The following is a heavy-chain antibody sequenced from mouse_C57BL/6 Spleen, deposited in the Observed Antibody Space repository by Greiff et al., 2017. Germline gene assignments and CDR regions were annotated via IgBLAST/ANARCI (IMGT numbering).Heavy chain of an antibody. Sequence: QVQLQQPGAELVKPGASVKMSCKASGYTFTSYWITWVKQRPGQGLEWIGDIYPGSGSTNYNEKFKSKATLTVDTSSSTAYMQLSSLTSEDSAVYYCAREKYGNYSYYAMDYWGQGTSVNV. J-gene: IGHJ4*01. V-gene: IGHV1-55*01. CDR3: AREKYGNYSYYAMDY. CDR2: IYPGSGST. D-gene: IGHD2-10*02. CDR1: GYTFTSYW.